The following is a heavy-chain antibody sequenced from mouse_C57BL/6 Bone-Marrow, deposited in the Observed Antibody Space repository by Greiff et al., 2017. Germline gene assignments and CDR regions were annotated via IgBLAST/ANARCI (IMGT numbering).Heavy chain of an antibody. D-gene: IGHD1-1*01. J-gene: IGHJ4*01. Sequence: QVTLKESGPGILQPSQTLSLTCSFSGFSLSTFGMGVGWIRQPSGKGLAWLAHIWWDDDKYYNPALKSRLTSSKDTSKNQVFLKIAKVDTADTAKYYCARKVLLRPYAMDYWGQGTSVTVSS. CDR1: GFSLSTFGMG. CDR3: ARKVLLRPYAMDY. V-gene: IGHV8-8*01. CDR2: IWWDDDK.